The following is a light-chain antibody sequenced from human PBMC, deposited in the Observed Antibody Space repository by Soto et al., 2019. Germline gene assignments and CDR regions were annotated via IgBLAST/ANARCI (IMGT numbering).Light chain of an antibody. Sequence: IQLTQSPSSLSASVGDRVTLTCRASQDINKFLAWFQQTPGKAPKLLVYSASTLHSGVPSRFSGSGSGTDFALTISSLQPEDFATYYCQQSYSSPLLAFGGGTKVEIK. CDR1: QDINKF. J-gene: IGKJ4*01. V-gene: IGKV1-9*01. CDR3: QQSYSSPLLA. CDR2: SAS.